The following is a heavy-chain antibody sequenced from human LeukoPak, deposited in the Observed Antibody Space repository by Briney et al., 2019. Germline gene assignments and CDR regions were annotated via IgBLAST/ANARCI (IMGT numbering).Heavy chain of an antibody. Sequence: SETLSLTCTVSGGSISSGGYYWSWIRQHPGKGLEWIGYIYHSGSTYYNPSLKSRVTISVDTSKNQFSLKLSSVTAADTAVYYCARYNSRVGSRYYYDSSGYDAFDIWGQGTMVTVSS. J-gene: IGHJ3*02. CDR2: IYHSGST. V-gene: IGHV4-31*03. CDR1: GGSISSGGYY. D-gene: IGHD3-22*01. CDR3: ARYNSRVGSRYYYDSSGYDAFDI.